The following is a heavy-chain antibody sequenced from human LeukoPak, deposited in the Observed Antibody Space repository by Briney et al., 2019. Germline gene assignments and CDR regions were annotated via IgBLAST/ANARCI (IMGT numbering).Heavy chain of an antibody. Sequence: AASVKVSCKASGGTSSSYAISWVRQAPGQGLEWMGGIIPIFGTANYAQKFRGSVTITTDESTSTAYMELSSLRSDDTAVYYCARMDLGASAFDYWGQGTLVTVSS. CDR3: ARMDLGASAFDY. CDR1: GGTSSSYA. J-gene: IGHJ4*02. V-gene: IGHV1-69*05. CDR2: IIPIFGTA. D-gene: IGHD1-26*01.